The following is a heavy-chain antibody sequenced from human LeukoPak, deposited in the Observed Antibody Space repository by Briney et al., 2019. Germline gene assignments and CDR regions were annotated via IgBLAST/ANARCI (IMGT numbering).Heavy chain of an antibody. CDR2: ISAYNGNT. CDR3: ARDFSGPAAMGGRMDV. Sequence: ASVKVSCKASGYTFTSYGISWVQQAPGQGLEWMGWISAYNGNTNYAQKLQGRVTMTTDTSTSTAYMELRSLRSDDTAVYYCARDFSGPAAMGGRMDVWGQGTTVTVSS. V-gene: IGHV1-18*01. J-gene: IGHJ6*02. D-gene: IGHD2-2*01. CDR1: GYTFTSYG.